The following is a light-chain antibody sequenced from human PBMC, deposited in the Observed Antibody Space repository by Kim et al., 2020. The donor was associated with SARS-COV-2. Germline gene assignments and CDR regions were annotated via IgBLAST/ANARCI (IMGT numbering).Light chain of an antibody. J-gene: IGLJ2*01. CDR1: SGSIDDNY. CDR2: EDD. Sequence: NFMLTQPHSVSESPGKTVTISCTRSSGSIDDNYVQWYQQRPGGVPTNVIYEDDQRPSGVSDRFSGSIDNSSNSASLTISGLRTEDEADYYCQSYNRDNVIFGGGTQLTVL. V-gene: IGLV6-57*04. CDR3: QSYNRDNVI.